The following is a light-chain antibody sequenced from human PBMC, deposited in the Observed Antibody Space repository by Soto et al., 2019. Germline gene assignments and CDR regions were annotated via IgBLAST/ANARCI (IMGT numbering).Light chain of an antibody. CDR2: DVN. CDR1: SSDVGAYDF. V-gene: IGLV2-11*01. J-gene: IGLJ1*01. Sequence: QSVLTQHRSVSGSPGQSVTISCTGTSSDVGAYDFVSWHQHHPGKAPKVIMYDVNKRPSGVPDRFSGSKSGNTASLTISGLQAEDEADYYCSSYVAPYTYVFGTGTKVTVL. CDR3: SSYVAPYTYV.